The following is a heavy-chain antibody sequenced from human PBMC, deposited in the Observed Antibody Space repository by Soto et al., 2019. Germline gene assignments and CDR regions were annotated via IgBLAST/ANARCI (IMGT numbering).Heavy chain of an antibody. Sequence: GGSLRLSCAASGLTVSDYYMTWIRLAQGKSLEQISYLSDSGSTIYYAESVKGRFTISRDNAKNSLFLQMNSLRVEDTAVYYCSRVDASYNSSGFKEDYFDYWGQGTQVTVSS. CDR3: SRVDASYNSSGFKEDYFDY. CDR1: GLTVSDYY. J-gene: IGHJ4*02. D-gene: IGHD3-22*01. V-gene: IGHV3-11*01. CDR2: LSDSGSTI.